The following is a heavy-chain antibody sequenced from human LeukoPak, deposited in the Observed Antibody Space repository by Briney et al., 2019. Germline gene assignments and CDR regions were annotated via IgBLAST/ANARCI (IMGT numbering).Heavy chain of an antibody. Sequence: PGGSLRLSCAASGFTFDDYGMSWVRQAPGKGLEWVSGINWNGGSTGYADSVKGRFTISRDNAKNSLYLQMNSLTADDTAVYFCASSHDSSGNDWGQGTLVTVSS. J-gene: IGHJ4*02. CDR3: ASSHDSSGND. CDR1: GFTFDDYG. V-gene: IGHV3-20*04. D-gene: IGHD3-22*01. CDR2: INWNGGST.